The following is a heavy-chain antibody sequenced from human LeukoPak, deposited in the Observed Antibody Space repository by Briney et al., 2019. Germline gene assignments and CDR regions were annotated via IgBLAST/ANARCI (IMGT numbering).Heavy chain of an antibody. Sequence: SVKASCKASGGTFSSYTISWVRQAPGQGLEWMGRIIPILGIANYAQKFQGRVTITADKSTSTAYMELSSLRSEDTAVYYCATLGYCTNGVCPWSSGWFDAFDIWGQGTMVTVSS. V-gene: IGHV1-69*02. CDR1: GGTFSSYT. J-gene: IGHJ3*02. CDR2: IIPILGIA. CDR3: ATLGYCTNGVCPWSSGWFDAFDI. D-gene: IGHD2-8*01.